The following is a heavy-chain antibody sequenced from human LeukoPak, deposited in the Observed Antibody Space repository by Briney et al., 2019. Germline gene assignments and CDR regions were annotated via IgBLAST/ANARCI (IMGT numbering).Heavy chain of an antibody. V-gene: IGHV3-23*01. D-gene: IGHD6-19*01. CDR1: GFTFNNYA. Sequence: GGSLRLSCAASGFTFNNYAMSWVRQAPGKGLEWVSAISGSGGSTYYADSVKGRFTISRDISKNTLYLQMNSLRAEDTAVYYRARVLIAVAGTGFDAFDIWGQGTMVTVSS. CDR3: ARVLIAVAGTGFDAFDI. J-gene: IGHJ3*02. CDR2: ISGSGGST.